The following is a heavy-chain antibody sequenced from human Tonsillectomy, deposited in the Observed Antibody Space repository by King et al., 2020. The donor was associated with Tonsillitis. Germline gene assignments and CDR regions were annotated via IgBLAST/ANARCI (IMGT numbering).Heavy chain of an antibody. Sequence: EFQLVQSGGGLVQPGGSLRLSCEASGFTFSNYWMSWVRQAPGKGLEWVANIKQDGSEKYYVDSVKGRFTISRDNAKNLLYLQMNSLRAEDTAVYYCARQGELSLYPFDFWGQGTLVTVSS. D-gene: IGHD3-16*02. CDR1: GFTFSNYW. J-gene: IGHJ4*02. V-gene: IGHV3-7*03. CDR2: IKQDGSEK. CDR3: ARQGELSLYPFDF.